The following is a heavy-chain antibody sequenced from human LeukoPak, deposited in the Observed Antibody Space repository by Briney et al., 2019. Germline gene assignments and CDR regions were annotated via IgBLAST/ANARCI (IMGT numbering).Heavy chain of an antibody. D-gene: IGHD3-22*01. V-gene: IGHV4-59*12. CDR3: ARDYDSSGYYLMVEAFDI. J-gene: IGHJ3*02. CDR2: IYYSGST. CDR1: GGSISSYY. Sequence: SETLSLTCTVSGGSISSYYWSWIRQPPGKGLEWIGYIYYSGSTNYNPSLKSRVTISVDTSKNQFSLKLSSVTAADTAVYYCARDYDSSGYYLMVEAFDIWGQGTMVTVSS.